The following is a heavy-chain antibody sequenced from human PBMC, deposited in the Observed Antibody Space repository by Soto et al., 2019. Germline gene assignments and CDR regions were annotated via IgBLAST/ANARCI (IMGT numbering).Heavy chain of an antibody. Sequence: PSETLSLTCTVSGGSISSYYWSWIRQPPGKGLEWIGEINHSGSTNYNPSLKSRVTISVDTSKNQFSLKLSSVTAADTAVYYCASNSSGSPSWFDPWGQGTLVTVSS. CDR1: GGSISSYY. D-gene: IGHD3-10*01. J-gene: IGHJ5*02. V-gene: IGHV4-34*01. CDR3: ASNSSGSPSWFDP. CDR2: INHSGST.